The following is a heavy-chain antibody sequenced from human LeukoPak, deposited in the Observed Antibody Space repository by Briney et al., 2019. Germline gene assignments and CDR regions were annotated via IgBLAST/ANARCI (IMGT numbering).Heavy chain of an antibody. J-gene: IGHJ4*02. CDR2: ISGSSYYI. V-gene: IGHV3-21*01. D-gene: IGHD3-3*01. CDR3: AGQYYDFWSGYRY. CDR1: GFTFSSYS. Sequence: PGGSLRLSCAASGFTFSSYSMNWVRQAPGKRLEWVSSISGSSYYIYYADSVKGRFTISRDNAKNSLYLQMNSLRAEDTAVYYCAGQYYDFWSGYRYWGQGTLVTVSS.